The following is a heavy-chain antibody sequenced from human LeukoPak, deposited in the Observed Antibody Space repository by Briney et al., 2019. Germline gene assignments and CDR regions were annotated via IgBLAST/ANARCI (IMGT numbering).Heavy chain of an antibody. CDR3: AKEGWFGELLFSYYYYGMDA. V-gene: IGHV3-23*01. D-gene: IGHD3-10*01. CDR1: GFTFSSYA. J-gene: IGHJ6*02. Sequence: GGSLRLSCAASGFTFSSYAMSWVRQAPGKGLEWVSAISGSGGSTYYADSVKGRFTISRDNSKNTLYLQMNSLRAEDTAVYYCAKEGWFGELLFSYYYYGMDAWGQGTTVTVSS. CDR2: ISGSGGST.